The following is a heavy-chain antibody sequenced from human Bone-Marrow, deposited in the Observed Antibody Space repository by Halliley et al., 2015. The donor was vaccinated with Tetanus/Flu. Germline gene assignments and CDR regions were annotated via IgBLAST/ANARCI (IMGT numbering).Heavy chain of an antibody. CDR3: AREGPYLSGVVEGYFDL. D-gene: IGHD2-15*01. Sequence: GRTTPNPPLKSRVTISVNTSKTQFSLKLSSVTAADTAVYYCAREGPYLSGVVEGYFDLWGRGTLVTVSS. J-gene: IGHJ2*01. CDR2: GRT. V-gene: IGHV4-59*01.